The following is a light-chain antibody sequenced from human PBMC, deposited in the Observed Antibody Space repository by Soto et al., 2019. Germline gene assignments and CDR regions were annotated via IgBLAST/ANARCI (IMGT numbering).Light chain of an antibody. V-gene: IGKV3-20*01. Sequence: ESVLTQSPGTLSLSPGERATLSCRASQSVSSSYLAWYQQKPGQAPRPLIYGASSRAIGSPDRFSGSVSGTDFTLTISRLEPEDVAVNYCQQYGSSPWTFGQGTKVEIK. CDR2: GAS. CDR3: QQYGSSPWT. CDR1: QSVSSSY. J-gene: IGKJ1*01.